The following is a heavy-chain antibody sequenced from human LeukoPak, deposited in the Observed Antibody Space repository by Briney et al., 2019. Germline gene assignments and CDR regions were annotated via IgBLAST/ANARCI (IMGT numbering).Heavy chain of an antibody. CDR3: ARKLLEMSKTR. V-gene: IGHV3-23*01. Sequence: GGSLRLSCAASGFNFNNHVMTWVRQAPGEGLEWVSGITEGGDRTYYADSVKGRFTISRDNSKNTLFLQMNSLRVEDTAIYYCARKLLEMSKTRRGRGTLVTVSS. CDR2: ITEGGDRT. CDR1: GFNFNNHV. J-gene: IGHJ4*02. D-gene: IGHD5-24*01.